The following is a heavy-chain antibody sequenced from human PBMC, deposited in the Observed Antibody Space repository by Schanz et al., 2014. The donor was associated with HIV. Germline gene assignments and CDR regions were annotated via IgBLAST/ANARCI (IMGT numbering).Heavy chain of an antibody. CDR1: GYSFTSYD. CDR2: MNPNSGNT. CDR3: AMGPDYYDSSAYYRVGLWYFDL. D-gene: IGHD3-22*01. V-gene: IGHV1-8*01. Sequence: QVQLVQSGAEVKKPGASVKVSCKASGYSFTSYDIYWVRQATGQGLEWMGWMNPNSGNTGYAQKFQGRVTLTRNTSISTAYMELSSLRSEDTAVFYCAMGPDYYDSSAYYRVGLWYFDLWGRGTLVTVSS. J-gene: IGHJ2*01.